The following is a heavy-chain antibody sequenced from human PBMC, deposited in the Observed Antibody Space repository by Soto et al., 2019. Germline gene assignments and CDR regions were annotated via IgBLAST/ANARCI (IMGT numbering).Heavy chain of an antibody. CDR3: ARDLFGGSYYYYYGMDV. D-gene: IGHD1-26*01. Sequence: ASVKVSCKASGYTFTSYGISWVRQAPGQGLEWMGWISAYNGNTNYAQKLQGRVTMTTETSTSTAYMELRSLRSDDTAVYYCARDLFGGSYYYYYGMDVWGQGTTVTVSS. CDR2: ISAYNGNT. V-gene: IGHV1-18*01. J-gene: IGHJ6*02. CDR1: GYTFTSYG.